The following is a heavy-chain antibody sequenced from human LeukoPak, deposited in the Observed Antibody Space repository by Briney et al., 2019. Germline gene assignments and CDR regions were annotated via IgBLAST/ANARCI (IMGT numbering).Heavy chain of an antibody. D-gene: IGHD3-10*02. CDR1: GFTFSSYW. Sequence: GGSLRLSCAASGFTFSSYWMHWVRQAPGKGLVWVSRINSDGSSTSYADSVKGRFTISRDNAKNSLYLRMNSLRAEDTAVYYCAELGITMIGGVWGKGTTVTISS. V-gene: IGHV3-74*01. J-gene: IGHJ6*04. CDR2: INSDGSST. CDR3: AELGITMIGGV.